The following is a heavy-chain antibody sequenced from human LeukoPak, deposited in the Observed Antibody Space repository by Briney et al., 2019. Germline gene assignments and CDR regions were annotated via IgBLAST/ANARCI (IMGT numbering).Heavy chain of an antibody. CDR2: IIPTFGTA. CDR3: VRDTPLGTGTKAFYLAY. D-gene: IGHD1-7*01. CDR1: GGTFTNYA. Sequence: SVKVSCKASGGTFTNYAVSWLRQAPGQGPEWMGRIIPTFGTANYAQKFQGRVTFTTDESTTTAYMELYSLRSEDTAVYYCVRDTPLGTGTKAFYLAYWGQGTLVTVSS. J-gene: IGHJ4*02. V-gene: IGHV1-69*05.